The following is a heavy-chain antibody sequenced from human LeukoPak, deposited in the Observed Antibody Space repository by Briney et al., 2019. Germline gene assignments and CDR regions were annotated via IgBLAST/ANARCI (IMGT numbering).Heavy chain of an antibody. J-gene: IGHJ4*02. CDR3: ARAPGYCSGGSCYSLLDY. D-gene: IGHD2-15*01. CDR2: IYSGGST. Sequence: GGTLRLSCAASGLTVSSNYMSWVRQAPGKGLEWVSIIYSGGSTYYADSVKGRFTISRDNSKNTLYLQMNSLRAEDTAVYYCARAPGYCSGGSCYSLLDYWGQGTLVTVSS. V-gene: IGHV3-53*01. CDR1: GLTVSSNY.